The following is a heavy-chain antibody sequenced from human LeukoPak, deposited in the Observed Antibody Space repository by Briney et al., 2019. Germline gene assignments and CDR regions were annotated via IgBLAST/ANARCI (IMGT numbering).Heavy chain of an antibody. CDR2: MNPNSGNT. CDR3: ARDLRAAAYYYGMDV. V-gene: IGHV1-8*01. J-gene: IGHJ6*02. D-gene: IGHD2-2*01. CDR1: GYTFTSYD. Sequence: ASVTVSCKASGYTFTSYDINWVRQATGQGLEWMGWMNPNSGNTGYAQKFQGRVTMTRNTSISTDYMELSSLRSEDTAVYYCARDLRAAAYYYGMDVWGQGTTVTVSS.